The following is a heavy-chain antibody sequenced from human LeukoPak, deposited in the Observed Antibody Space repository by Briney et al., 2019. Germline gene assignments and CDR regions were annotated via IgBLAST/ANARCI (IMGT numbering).Heavy chain of an antibody. Sequence: GGSLRLSCAASGLTFSSYAMHWVRQAPGKGLEWVAVISYDGSNKYYADSVKGRFTISRDNSKNTLYLQMNSLRAEDTAVYYCARGNLLRYFDWLPRGGGWFDPWGQGTLVTVSS. CDR1: GLTFSSYA. J-gene: IGHJ5*02. D-gene: IGHD3-9*01. V-gene: IGHV3-30*04. CDR2: ISYDGSNK. CDR3: ARGNLLRYFDWLPRGGGWFDP.